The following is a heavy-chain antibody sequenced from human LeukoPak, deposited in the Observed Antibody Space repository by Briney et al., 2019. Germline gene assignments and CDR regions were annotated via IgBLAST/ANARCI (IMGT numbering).Heavy chain of an antibody. J-gene: IGHJ4*02. CDR3: ARDPPRDPLYYYDSSGRLDY. CDR1: GFTFSNYE. V-gene: IGHV3-48*03. Sequence: GGSLRLSCAASGFTFSNYEMNWVRQAPGKGLEWVSYISDSGRTIYYADSVKGRFTISRDNAKNSLYLQMNSLRTEDTAVYYCARDPPRDPLYYYDSSGRLDYWGQGTLVTVSS. D-gene: IGHD3-22*01. CDR2: ISDSGRTI.